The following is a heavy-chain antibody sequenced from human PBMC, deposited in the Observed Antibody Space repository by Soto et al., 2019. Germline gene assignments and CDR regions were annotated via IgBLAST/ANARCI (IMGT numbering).Heavy chain of an antibody. CDR3: ARESEDLTSNFDY. J-gene: IGHJ4*02. CDR1: GFTFTRYR. Sequence: AGGSLRLSCAASGFTFTRYRMNWVRQAPGKGLEWVSSISSTTNYIYYADSMKGRFTVSRDNAKNSVYLEMNSLSAEDAAVYYCARESEDLTSNFDYWGQGTLVTVSS. V-gene: IGHV3-21*01. CDR2: ISSTTNYI.